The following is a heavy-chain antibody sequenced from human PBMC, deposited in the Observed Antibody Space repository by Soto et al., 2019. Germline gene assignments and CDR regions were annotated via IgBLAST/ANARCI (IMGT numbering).Heavy chain of an antibody. D-gene: IGHD1-26*01. CDR2: INPSGGST. CDR1: GYTFTSYY. V-gene: IGHV1-46*01. Sequence: SVKVSCKASGYTFTSYYMHWVRQAPVQGLEWMGIINPSGGSTSYAQKFQGRVTMTRDTSTSTVYMELSSLRSEDTAVYYCAREGGIVGATKGFDYWGQGTLVTVSS. CDR3: AREGGIVGATKGFDY. J-gene: IGHJ4*02.